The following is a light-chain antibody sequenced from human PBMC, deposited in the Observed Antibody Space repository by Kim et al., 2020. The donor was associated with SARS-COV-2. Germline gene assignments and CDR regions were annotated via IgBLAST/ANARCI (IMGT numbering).Light chain of an antibody. V-gene: IGLV1-51*01. CDR2: DNN. Sequence: GQKVTISCHGGSSSIGSNHVSWYQQMSGRVPKVVIYDNNKRPAGIPDRFSASKSGTSATLTIAGLETGDEADYYCGTWDSSLSDVLFGGGTQLTVL. CDR3: GTWDSSLSDVL. CDR1: SSSIGSNH. J-gene: IGLJ2*01.